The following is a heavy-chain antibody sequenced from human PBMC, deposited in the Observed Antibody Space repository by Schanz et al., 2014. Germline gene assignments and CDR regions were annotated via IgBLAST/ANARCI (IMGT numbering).Heavy chain of an antibody. Sequence: EVQLLESGGGLVQPGGSLRLSCAASGFTFGDYAMTWVRQAPGKGLEWVSSISGDHRNTFYADSVKGRFTISRDNSKNTLYLQMNSLRAEDTAVYYCARIGGSVFDYWAQGTLVTVSS. CDR2: ISGDHRNT. CDR3: ARIGGSVFDY. V-gene: IGHV3-23*01. D-gene: IGHD3-10*01. CDR1: GFTFGDYA. J-gene: IGHJ4*02.